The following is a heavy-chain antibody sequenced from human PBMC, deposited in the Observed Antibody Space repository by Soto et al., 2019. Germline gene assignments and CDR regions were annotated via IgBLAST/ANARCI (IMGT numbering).Heavy chain of an antibody. Sequence: FGPTLGNHTQSLTLTCTFSGFSLSTRGMCVSWIRQPPGKALEWLARIDWDDDKYYSTSLKTRLTISKDTSKNQVVLTMTNMDPVDTATYYCARMAETTGYYYYGMDVWGQGTTVTVSS. CDR1: GFSLSTRGMC. D-gene: IGHD4-4*01. J-gene: IGHJ6*02. V-gene: IGHV2-70*11. CDR2: IDWDDDK. CDR3: ARMAETTGYYYYGMDV.